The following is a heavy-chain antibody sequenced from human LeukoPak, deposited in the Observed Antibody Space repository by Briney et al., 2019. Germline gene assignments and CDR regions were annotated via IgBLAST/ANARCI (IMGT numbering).Heavy chain of an antibody. D-gene: IGHD3-10*01. CDR2: INWNGGST. CDR1: GFTFDDYG. CDR3: ARGARGVSGYYFDY. Sequence: GGSLRLSWAASGFTFDDYGMSWVRQAPGKGLEWVSGINWNGGSTGYANSVKGRFTISRDNAKNSLYLQMNSLRAEDTALYYCARGARGVSGYYFDYWGQGTLVTVS. V-gene: IGHV3-20*04. J-gene: IGHJ4*02.